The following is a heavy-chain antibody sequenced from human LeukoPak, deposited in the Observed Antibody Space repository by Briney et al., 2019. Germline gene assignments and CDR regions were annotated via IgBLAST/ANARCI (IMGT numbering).Heavy chain of an antibody. J-gene: IGHJ4*02. V-gene: IGHV3-21*01. CDR2: IDMSSSYI. CDR1: GFTFSGYN. CDR3: ARGAITMVPY. D-gene: IGHD3-10*01. Sequence: GGSLRLSCVASGFTFSGYNMNWVRQAPGKGLEWVSSIDMSSSYIFYTDSVRGRFTISRDNAKNSLYLQMNSLRAEDTAVYHCARGAITMVPYWGQGTLVTVSS.